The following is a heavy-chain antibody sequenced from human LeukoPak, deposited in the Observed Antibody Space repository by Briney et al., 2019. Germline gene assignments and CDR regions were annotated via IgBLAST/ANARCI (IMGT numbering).Heavy chain of an antibody. CDR2: TYYRSKWST. CDR1: GDSVPSNSAA. Sequence: SQTLSLTCAISGDSVPSNSAAWNWIRQSPSRGLEWLGRTYYRSKWSTYYAVSVKSRISINRDTSKNQISLQLNSVTPEDTAVYYCARSTGPIDYWGQGTLVTVSS. CDR3: ARSTGPIDY. V-gene: IGHV6-1*01. D-gene: IGHD1-1*01. J-gene: IGHJ4*02.